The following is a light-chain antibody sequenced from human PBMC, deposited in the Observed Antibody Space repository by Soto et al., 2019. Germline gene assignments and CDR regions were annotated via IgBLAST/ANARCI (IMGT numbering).Light chain of an antibody. Sequence: QSALTQPPSASGSPGQSVTISCTGTSGDITDNKYVSWFQQHPGKAPKLLIYEINKRPSGVPDRFSGSRSGNSASLTITGLQADDEADYYCQSYDASLRGSGVFGTGTKVTVL. CDR1: SGDITDNKY. V-gene: IGLV2-8*01. J-gene: IGLJ1*01. CDR2: EIN. CDR3: QSYDASLRGSGV.